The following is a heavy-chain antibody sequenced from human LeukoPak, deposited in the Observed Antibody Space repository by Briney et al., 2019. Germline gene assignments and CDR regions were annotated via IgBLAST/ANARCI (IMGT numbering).Heavy chain of an antibody. V-gene: IGHV3-64*01. CDR2: ISSNGGST. Sequence: GGSLRLSCAASGFTFSSYAMHWVRQAPRKGLEYVSAISSNGGSTYYANSVKGRFTISRDNSKNTLSFQMDSLIAEDMAVYYCARDQGTMTGAFDYWGQGTLVTVSS. CDR1: GFTFSSYA. CDR3: ARDQGTMTGAFDY. J-gene: IGHJ4*02. D-gene: IGHD3-22*01.